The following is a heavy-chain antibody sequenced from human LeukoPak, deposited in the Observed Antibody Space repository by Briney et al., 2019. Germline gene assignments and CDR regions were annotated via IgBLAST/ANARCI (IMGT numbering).Heavy chain of an antibody. D-gene: IGHD5-18*01. V-gene: IGHV4-39*07. J-gene: IGHJ2*01. CDR3: ASLQARGYSPYWYFDL. CDR2: IYFSGST. CDR1: GGSISSSSYY. Sequence: SETLSLTCTVSGGSISSSSYYWGWIHQPPGKGLEWIGSIYFSGSTYYNPSLKSRVTISVYTSKNQFSLKLSSVAAADTAVYYCASLQARGYSPYWYFDLWGRGTLVTVSS.